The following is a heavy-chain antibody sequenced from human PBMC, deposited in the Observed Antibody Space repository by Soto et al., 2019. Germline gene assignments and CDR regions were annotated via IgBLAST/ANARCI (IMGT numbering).Heavy chain of an antibody. CDR2: ISYGGSDK. Sequence: GGSLRLSCAASGFTFSSYGMHWVRQAPGKGLEWVAVISYGGSDKYYADSVKGRFTISRDNSKNTLYLQMNSLRAGDTAVYYCAKGTQWELPYFDYWGQGTLVTVSS. V-gene: IGHV3-30*18. CDR3: AKGTQWELPYFDY. CDR1: GFTFSSYG. J-gene: IGHJ4*02. D-gene: IGHD1-26*01.